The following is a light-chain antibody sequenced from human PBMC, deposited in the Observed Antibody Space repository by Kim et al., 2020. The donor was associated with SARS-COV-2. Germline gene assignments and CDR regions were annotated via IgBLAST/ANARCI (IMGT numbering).Light chain of an antibody. V-gene: IGKV1-39*01. J-gene: IGKJ1*01. CDR2: SAS. Sequence: ASVRYRVTITCRASQSVSTYLYWFQQRPGQAPKLLFYSASTLQTGVSARFSGTEYGTEFTLTISSLQPEDFATYYCQQSYSMPWTFGLGTKVEIK. CDR3: QQSYSMPWT. CDR1: QSVSTY.